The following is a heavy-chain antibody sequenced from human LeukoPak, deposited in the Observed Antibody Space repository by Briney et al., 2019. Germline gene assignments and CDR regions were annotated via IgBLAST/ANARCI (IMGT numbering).Heavy chain of an antibody. CDR1: GYTFSSYG. CDR3: ARTPGIEVARGDF. D-gene: IGHD6-19*01. CDR2: ISAYNGNI. J-gene: IGHJ4*02. V-gene: IGHV1-18*01. Sequence: ASVKVSCKASGYTFSSYGITWVRQAPGHGLEWMGWISAYNGNIKYAQNLQGRVSMTTDTATTTAYMELRSLRSDDTAVYYCARTPGIEVARGDFWGQGTLVTVSS.